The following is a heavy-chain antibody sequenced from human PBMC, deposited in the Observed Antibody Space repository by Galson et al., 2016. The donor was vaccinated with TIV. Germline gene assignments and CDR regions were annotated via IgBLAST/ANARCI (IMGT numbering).Heavy chain of an antibody. V-gene: IGHV3-23*01. J-gene: IGHJ4*02. CDR1: GFTFGVYV. D-gene: IGHD1-14*01. CDR3: AKAGTNLIDY. Sequence: SLRLSCAASGFTFGVYVMNWVRQAPGKGLEWMSNISGSGGSVSYADSVKGRFTISRDNSKNTLYLQMNGLRADDTAVYYCAKAGTNLIDYWGQGTLVSVFS. CDR2: ISGSGGSV.